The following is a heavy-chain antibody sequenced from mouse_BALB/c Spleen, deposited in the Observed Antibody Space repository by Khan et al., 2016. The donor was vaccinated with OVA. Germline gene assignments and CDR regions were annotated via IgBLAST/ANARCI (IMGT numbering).Heavy chain of an antibody. CDR2: IWGDGST. V-gene: IGHV2-3*01. J-gene: IGHJ4*01. D-gene: IGHD2-2*01. Sequence: QVQLKESGPGLVAPSQSLSITCTVSGFSLTSYGVNWVRQPPGKGLEWLGVIWGDGSTNYHSALKSRLSITKDNSKSQVFLTLNSLQTDNTATYYCAKPREGYPYGMDYWGQGTSVTVSS. CDR1: GFSLTSYG. CDR3: AKPREGYPYGMDY.